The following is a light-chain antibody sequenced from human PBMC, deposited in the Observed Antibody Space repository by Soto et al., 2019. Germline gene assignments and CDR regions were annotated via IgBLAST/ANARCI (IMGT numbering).Light chain of an antibody. Sequence: EIVFTQSPGTLSLSPGARATLSCRASQSVSSSYLAWYKQKPGQAPRLLIYGASNRATGIPDRLSGSGSGTDFTLTISRLEPEDSAVYYCQQYGSSGTFGQGTKVDIK. CDR3: QQYGSSGT. J-gene: IGKJ1*01. CDR1: QSVSSSY. CDR2: GAS. V-gene: IGKV3-20*01.